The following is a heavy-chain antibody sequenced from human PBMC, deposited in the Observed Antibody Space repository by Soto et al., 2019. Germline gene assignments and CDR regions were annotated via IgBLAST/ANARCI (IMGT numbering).Heavy chain of an antibody. CDR2: IYYSSST. D-gene: IGHD1-26*01. J-gene: IGHJ6*02. CDR1: GVSISGSRYY. V-gene: IGHV4-39*01. Sequence: SETLSLTCTVSGVSISGSRYYWGWIRQPPGRGLEWIGNIYYSSSTYYTPALKSRVTLSVDTSKNQFSLNLNSVTAADTAVYYCARGGIPPSGYGIAYAMDVWGQGTTVTVSS. CDR3: ARGGIPPSGYGIAYAMDV.